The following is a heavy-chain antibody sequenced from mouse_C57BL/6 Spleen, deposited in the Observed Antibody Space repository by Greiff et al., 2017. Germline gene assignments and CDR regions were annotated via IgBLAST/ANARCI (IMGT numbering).Heavy chain of an antibody. D-gene: IGHD2-3*01. CDR1: GYTFTSYW. V-gene: IGHV1-64*01. Sequence: QVHVKQPGAELVKPGASVKLSCKASGYTFTSYWMHWVKQRPGQGLEWIGMIHPNSGSTNYNEKFKSKATLTVDKSSSTAYMQLSSLTSEDSAVYYCARGGYSGAMDYWGQGTSVTVSS. J-gene: IGHJ4*01. CDR2: IHPNSGST. CDR3: ARGGYSGAMDY.